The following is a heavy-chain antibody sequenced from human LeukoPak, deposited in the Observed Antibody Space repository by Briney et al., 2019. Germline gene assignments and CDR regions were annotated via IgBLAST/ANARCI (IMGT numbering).Heavy chain of an antibody. D-gene: IGHD3-10*01. Sequence: PSETLSLTCAVDGGSVSDYYWTWIRQPPGKGLEWIGELNHGGTTNYNPSLKSRLTISLDTSKNQFSLRLSSVTAADTAVYYCARVLRYYYGSGSYVDPWGQGTLVTVSS. CDR2: LNHGGTT. V-gene: IGHV4-34*01. CDR3: ARVLRYYYGSGSYVDP. CDR1: GGSVSDYY. J-gene: IGHJ5*02.